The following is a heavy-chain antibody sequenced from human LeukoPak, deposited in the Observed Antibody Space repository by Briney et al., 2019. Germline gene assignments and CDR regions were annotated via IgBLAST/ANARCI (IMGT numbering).Heavy chain of an antibody. Sequence: SETLSLTCTVSGGSISNSNYYWSWIRQPPGKGLEWIADIDYNGITHYNPSLKSRVTISVGTSRNQFSLRLSSVTAADTAVYYCARDRSGYDHLDYWGQGTLVTVSS. D-gene: IGHD5-12*01. CDR2: IDYNGIT. CDR1: GGSISNSNYY. V-gene: IGHV4-39*02. J-gene: IGHJ4*02. CDR3: ARDRSGYDHLDY.